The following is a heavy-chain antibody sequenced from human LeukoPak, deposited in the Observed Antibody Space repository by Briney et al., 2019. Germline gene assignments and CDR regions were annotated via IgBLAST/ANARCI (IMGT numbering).Heavy chain of an antibody. CDR1: GGSISSYY. J-gene: IGHJ6*02. CDR3: ARGIYSGYGMDV. CDR2: IYYSGST. Sequence: SETLSLTCTVSGGSISSYYWSWIRQPPGKGLEWIGYIYYSGSTNYNPSLKSRVTISVDASKNQFSLKLSSVTAADTAVYYCARGIYSGYGMDVWGQGTTVTVSS. V-gene: IGHV4-59*01. D-gene: IGHD5-12*01.